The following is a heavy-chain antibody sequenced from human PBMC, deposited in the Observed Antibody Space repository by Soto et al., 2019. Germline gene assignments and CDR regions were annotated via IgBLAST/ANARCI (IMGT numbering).Heavy chain of an antibody. Sequence: LRLSCAASGFTFSSYAMHWVRQAPGKGLEWVAVISYDGSNKYYADSVKGRFTISRDNSKNTLYLQMNSLRAEDTAVYYCARGRSSGWDYWGQGTLVTVSS. J-gene: IGHJ4*02. CDR2: ISYDGSNK. V-gene: IGHV3-30-3*01. D-gene: IGHD6-19*01. CDR3: ARGRSSGWDY. CDR1: GFTFSSYA.